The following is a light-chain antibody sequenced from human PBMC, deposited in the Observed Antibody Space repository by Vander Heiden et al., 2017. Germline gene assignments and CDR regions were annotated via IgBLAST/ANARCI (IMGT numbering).Light chain of an antibody. CDR1: QSLLHSNGYKY. V-gene: IGKV2-28*01. CDR2: LGS. J-gene: IGKJ2*01. CDR3: RRALESPYT. Sequence: DIVMTQSPLSLPVTPGEPASISCRSSQSLLHSNGYKYLDWYLQKPGQSPQLLIYLGSNRASGVPDRFSGSGSGTDFTLKISRVDAEDVGVYFCRRALESPYTFGQGTKLEIK.